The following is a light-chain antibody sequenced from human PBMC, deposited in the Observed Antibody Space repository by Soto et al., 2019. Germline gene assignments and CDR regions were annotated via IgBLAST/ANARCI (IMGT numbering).Light chain of an antibody. Sequence: DIQMTQSPSTLSASVGDRVTITCRASQSISSWLAWYQQKPGKAPKLLIYTASSLESGVPSRFSGSGSGTEFTLNISSLQPDDFATYYCQHYNSYPWTFGQGTKVEIK. J-gene: IGKJ1*01. CDR2: TAS. CDR1: QSISSW. CDR3: QHYNSYPWT. V-gene: IGKV1-5*03.